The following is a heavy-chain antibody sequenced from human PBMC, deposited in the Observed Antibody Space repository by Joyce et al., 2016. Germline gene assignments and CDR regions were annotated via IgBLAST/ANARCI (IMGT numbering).Heavy chain of an antibody. V-gene: IGHV4-39*01. D-gene: IGHD2-15*01. CDR3: AGQVAQGHYYMDV. CDR2: IHYTGTT. J-gene: IGHJ6*03. CDR1: GGSISSNNHL. Sequence: QLQLQESGPGLVKASETLSLTCTVSGGSISSNNHLWGWIRQPPGKGLEWIAIIHYTGTTDYNPSLQCGVTISVDTSRSQFSLGLGSVTAADTAVYFCAGQVAQGHYYMDVWGKGTTVTVSS.